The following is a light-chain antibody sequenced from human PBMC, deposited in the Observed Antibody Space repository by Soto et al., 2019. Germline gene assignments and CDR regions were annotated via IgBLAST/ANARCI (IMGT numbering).Light chain of an antibody. V-gene: IGKV3-15*01. J-gene: IGKJ4*01. CDR3: QQYDNWPPT. Sequence: EILMTQSPATLYVSPGERATLSCRASQTISSNLAWYQHKPGQAPRLLFYGASNRATGIPARFTGSGSGTEFTLTISSLQSEDFAVYSCQQYDNWPPTFGGGTKVDIK. CDR2: GAS. CDR1: QTISSN.